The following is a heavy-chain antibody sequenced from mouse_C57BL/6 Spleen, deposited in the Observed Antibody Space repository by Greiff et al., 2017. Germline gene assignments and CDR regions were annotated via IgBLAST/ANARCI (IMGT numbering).Heavy chain of an antibody. CDR2: ISSGGSYT. D-gene: IGHD4-1*01. Sequence: DVHLVESGGDLVKPGGSLKLSCAASGFTFSSYGMSWVRQTPDKRLEWVATISSGGSYTYYPDSVKGRFTISRDNAKNTLYLQMSSLKSEDTAMYYCARHEELGVFDYWGQGTTLTVSS. V-gene: IGHV5-6*01. J-gene: IGHJ2*01. CDR3: ARHEELGVFDY. CDR1: GFTFSSYG.